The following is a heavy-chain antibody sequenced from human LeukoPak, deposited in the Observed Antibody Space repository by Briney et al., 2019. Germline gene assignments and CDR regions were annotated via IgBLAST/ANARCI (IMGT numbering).Heavy chain of an antibody. Sequence: GRSLRLSCAASGFTFSSYAMHWVRQAPGKGLEWVAIISYDGSNKYYADSMKGRFTISRDNSKNTLYLQMDSLRTEDTALYYCARDDRAVAGFYYCDYWGQGTLVTASS. V-gene: IGHV3-30*04. CDR2: ISYDGSNK. J-gene: IGHJ4*02. D-gene: IGHD6-19*01. CDR1: GFTFSSYA. CDR3: ARDDRAVAGFYYCDY.